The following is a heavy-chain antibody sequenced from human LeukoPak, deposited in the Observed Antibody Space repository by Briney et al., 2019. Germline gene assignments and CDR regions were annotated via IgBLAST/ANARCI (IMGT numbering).Heavy chain of an antibody. CDR3: ARDYDSSGYYYKDAFDI. Sequence: PSETLSLTCTVSGGSISSYYWSWIRQPAGKGLEWIGRIYVSGSTYYNPSLKSRVTISLDRSKNQFSLKLSSVTAADTAVYYCARDYDSSGYYYKDAFDIWGQGTMVTVSS. V-gene: IGHV4-4*07. CDR1: GGSISSYY. CDR2: IYVSGST. J-gene: IGHJ3*02. D-gene: IGHD3-22*01.